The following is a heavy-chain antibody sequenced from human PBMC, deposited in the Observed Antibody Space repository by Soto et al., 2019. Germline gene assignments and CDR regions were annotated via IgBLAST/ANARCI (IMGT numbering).Heavy chain of an antibody. Sequence: GGSLRLSCAASGFTFSSYAMSWVRQAPGKGLEWVSAISGSGGSTYYADSVKGRFTISKDNSKNTLYLQMNSLRAEDTAVYYCAKGPARGGDCSGGSCYNYYYYYYMDVWGKGTTVTVSS. D-gene: IGHD2-15*01. CDR3: AKGPARGGDCSGGSCYNYYYYYYMDV. CDR1: GFTFSSYA. J-gene: IGHJ6*03. CDR2: ISGSGGST. V-gene: IGHV3-23*01.